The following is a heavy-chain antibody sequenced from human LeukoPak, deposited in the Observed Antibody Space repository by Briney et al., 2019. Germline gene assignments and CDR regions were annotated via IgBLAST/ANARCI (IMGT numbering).Heavy chain of an antibody. Sequence: PGRSLRLSCAASGFTFDDYAMHWVRQAPGKGLEWVSGISWNSDSIGYADSVKGRFTISRDNAKNSLYLQMNSLRAEDTALYYCAKDIVQYYDSSGYFDYWGQGTLVTVSS. CDR2: ISWNSDSI. J-gene: IGHJ4*02. CDR3: AKDIVQYYDSSGYFDY. CDR1: GFTFDDYA. V-gene: IGHV3-9*01. D-gene: IGHD3-22*01.